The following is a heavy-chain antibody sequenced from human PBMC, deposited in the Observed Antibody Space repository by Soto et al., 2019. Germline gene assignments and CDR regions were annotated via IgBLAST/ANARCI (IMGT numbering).Heavy chain of an antibody. D-gene: IGHD6-13*01. CDR1: GFTFSSYS. CDR2: ISSSSSTI. CDR3: ARDPKGSSSSWYSHNGYYFDY. J-gene: IGHJ4*02. Sequence: GGSLRLSCAASGFTFSSYSMNWVRQAPGKGLEWVSYISSSSSTIYYADSVKGRFTISRDNAKNSLYLQMNSLRDEDTAVYYCARDPKGSSSSWYSHNGYYFDYWGQGTPVTVSS. V-gene: IGHV3-48*02.